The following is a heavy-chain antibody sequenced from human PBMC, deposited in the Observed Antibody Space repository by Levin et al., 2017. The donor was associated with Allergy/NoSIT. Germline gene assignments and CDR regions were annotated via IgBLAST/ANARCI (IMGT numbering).Heavy chain of an antibody. V-gene: IGHV4-39*01. CDR2: IYYSGST. D-gene: IGHD3-9*01. CDR1: GGSISSSSYY. J-gene: IGHJ4*02. CDR3: ARGILTGQYFDY. Sequence: SETLSLTCTVSGGSISSSSYYWGWIRQPPGKGLEWIGSIYYSGSTYYNPSLKSRVTISVDTSKNQFSLKLSSVTAADTAVYYCARGILTGQYFDYWGQGTLVTVSS.